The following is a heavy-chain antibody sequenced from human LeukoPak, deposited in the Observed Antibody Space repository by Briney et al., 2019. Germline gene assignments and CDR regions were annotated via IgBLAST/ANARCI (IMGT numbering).Heavy chain of an antibody. Sequence: ASVKVSCKASGYTFTSYGISWVRQAPGQGLKWMGWISAYNGNTNYAQKLQGRVTMTTDTSTSTAYMELRSLRSDDTAVYYCARDSEDIVVVPAAIGLDYWGQGTLVTVSS. CDR2: ISAYNGNT. D-gene: IGHD2-2*01. J-gene: IGHJ4*02. V-gene: IGHV1-18*01. CDR3: ARDSEDIVVVPAAIGLDY. CDR1: GYTFTSYG.